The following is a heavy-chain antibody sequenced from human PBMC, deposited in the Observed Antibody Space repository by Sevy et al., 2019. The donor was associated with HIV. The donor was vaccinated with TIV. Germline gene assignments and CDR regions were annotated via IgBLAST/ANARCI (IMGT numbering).Heavy chain of an antibody. CDR3: ARGKHVSGYYGSFDY. D-gene: IGHD5-12*01. Sequence: GGSLRLSCAASGFSVSNSYMSWVRQAPGKGLQWVSVIYSGDSTYYTDSVKGRFTISRDNSKNTLYLQMNSLRAEDTAVYYCARGKHVSGYYGSFDYWGQGTLVTVSS. CDR2: IYSGDST. J-gene: IGHJ4*02. CDR1: GFSVSNSY. V-gene: IGHV3-53*01.